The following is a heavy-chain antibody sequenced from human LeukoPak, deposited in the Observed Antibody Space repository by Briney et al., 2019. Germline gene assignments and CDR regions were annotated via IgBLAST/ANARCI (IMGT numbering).Heavy chain of an antibody. D-gene: IGHD3-22*01. CDR2: ISTGGSTI. CDR1: GFTFSDYY. CDR3: ARDTYYYDSSGYYYPGGCDY. Sequence: GGSLRLSCAASGFTFSDYYMSWIRQAPGKGLQWVSYISTGGSTIYYADSVKGRFTISRDNAKNSLYLQMNSLRAEDTAVYYCARDTYYYDSSGYYYPGGCDYWGQGTLVTVSS. V-gene: IGHV3-11*04. J-gene: IGHJ4*02.